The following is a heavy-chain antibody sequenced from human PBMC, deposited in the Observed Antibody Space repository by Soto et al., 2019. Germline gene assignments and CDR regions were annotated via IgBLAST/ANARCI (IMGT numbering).Heavy chain of an antibody. D-gene: IGHD4-17*01. Sequence: EVQLLESGGGLVQPGGSLRLSCAASGFTFSSYAMSWVRQAPGKGLEWVSAISGSGGSTYYADSVKGRFTISRDRSENTLYLRMNSLRAEDTSVYYCARSTLYYGGYSFGYWGQGTLVTVAS. CDR3: ARSTLYYGGYSFGY. CDR2: ISGSGGST. V-gene: IGHV3-23*01. J-gene: IGHJ4*02. CDR1: GFTFSSYA.